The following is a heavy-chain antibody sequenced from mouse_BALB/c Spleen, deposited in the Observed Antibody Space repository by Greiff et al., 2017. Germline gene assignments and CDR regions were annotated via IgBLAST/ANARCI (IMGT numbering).Heavy chain of an antibody. J-gene: IGHJ3*01. CDR1: GYSITSGYY. V-gene: IGHV3-6*02. CDR3: AREGYSSFAY. D-gene: IGHD2-3*01. Sequence: DVKLVESGPGLVKPSQSLSLTCSVTGYSITSGYYWNWIRQFPGNKLEWMGYISYDGSNNYNPSLKNRISITRDTSKNQFFLKLNSVTTEDTATYYCAREGYSSFAYWGQGTLVTVSA. CDR2: ISYDGSN.